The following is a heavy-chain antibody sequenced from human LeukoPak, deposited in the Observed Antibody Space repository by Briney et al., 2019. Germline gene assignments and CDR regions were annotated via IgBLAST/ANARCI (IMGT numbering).Heavy chain of an antibody. CDR2: IIPIFGTA. J-gene: IGHJ6*03. V-gene: IGHV1-69*06. Sequence: SVKVSCKASGGTFSSYAISWVRQAPGQGLEWMGGIIPIFGTANYAQKFQGRVTITADKSTSTAYMELSSLRSEDTAVYYCARGDSLPVVVTDDYYYYMDVWGKGTTVTVSS. CDR3: ARGDSLPVVVTDDYYYYMDV. CDR1: GGTFSSYA. D-gene: IGHD2-21*02.